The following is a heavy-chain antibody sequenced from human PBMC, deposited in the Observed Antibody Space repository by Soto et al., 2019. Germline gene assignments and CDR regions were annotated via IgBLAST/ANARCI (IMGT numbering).Heavy chain of an antibody. D-gene: IGHD1-26*01. CDR1: GFSFNSYA. J-gene: IGHJ4*02. V-gene: IGHV3-23*01. Sequence: EVQLLESGGGLVLPGGSLRLACAASGFSFNSYAMGWVRQAPGKGLEWVSVTSARGGSSHFADSGEGRFTISRDNSKNVLSLEMNNLRAEDASTYFWAKGSLDYSAAVDHGCQGTLVIVSS. CDR3: AKGSLDYSAAVDH. CDR2: TSARGGSS.